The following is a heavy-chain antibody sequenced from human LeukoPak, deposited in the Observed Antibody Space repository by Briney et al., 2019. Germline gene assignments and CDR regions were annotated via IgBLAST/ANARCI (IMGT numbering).Heavy chain of an antibody. J-gene: IGHJ4*02. D-gene: IGHD6-13*01. CDR2: ISYDGSNK. Sequence: GRSLRLTCAASGFTFSSYGMHWVSQAPGKGLEWVAVISYDGSNKYYADSVKGRFTISRDNSKNTLYLQMNSLRAEDTAVYYCAKDKQLAFDYWGQGTLVTVSS. CDR1: GFTFSSYG. V-gene: IGHV3-30*18. CDR3: AKDKQLAFDY.